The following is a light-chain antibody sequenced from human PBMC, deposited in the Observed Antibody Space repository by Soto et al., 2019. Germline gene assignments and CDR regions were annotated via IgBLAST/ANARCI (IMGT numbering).Light chain of an antibody. V-gene: IGKV3-11*01. CDR3: QQRSNWPPRLT. J-gene: IGKJ4*01. CDR1: QSVSSY. Sequence: EIVLTQFPATLSLSPGERATLSCRASQSVSSYLAWYQQKPGQAPRLLIYDASNRATGIPARFSGSGSGTDFTLTISSLEPEDFAVYYCQQRSNWPPRLTFGGGTKVDIK. CDR2: DAS.